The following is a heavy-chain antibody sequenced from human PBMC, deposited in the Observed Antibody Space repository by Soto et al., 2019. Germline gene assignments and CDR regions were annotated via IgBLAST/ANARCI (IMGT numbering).Heavy chain of an antibody. D-gene: IGHD4-17*01. CDR3: ARDGYGDYDENNYFDY. CDR2: IWYDGSNK. V-gene: IGHV3-33*01. J-gene: IGHJ4*02. CDR1: GFTFSSYG. Sequence: VQLVESGGGVVQPGRSLRLSCAASGFTFSSYGMHWVRQAPGKGLEWVAVIWYDGSNKYYADSVKGRFTISRDNSKNTLYLQMNSLRAEDTAVYYCARDGYGDYDENNYFDYWGQGTLVTVSS.